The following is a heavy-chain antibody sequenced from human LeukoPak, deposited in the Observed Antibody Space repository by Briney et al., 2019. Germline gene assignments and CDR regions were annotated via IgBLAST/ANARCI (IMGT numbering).Heavy chain of an antibody. V-gene: IGHV1-2*02. Sequence: ASVKVSCKASGYTFTGYYMHWVRHAPGQGLVWMGWINPNSGGTNYSQKFQGRVTMTRDTSISTAYLELSRLRSDDTAVYYCARSPLYCSGGSCYPDSIDYWGQGTLVTVSS. CDR3: ARSPLYCSGGSCYPDSIDY. J-gene: IGHJ4*02. CDR2: INPNSGGT. D-gene: IGHD2-15*01. CDR1: GYTFTGYY.